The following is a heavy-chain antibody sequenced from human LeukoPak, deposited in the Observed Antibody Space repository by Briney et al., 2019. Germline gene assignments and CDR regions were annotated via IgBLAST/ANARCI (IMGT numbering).Heavy chain of an antibody. Sequence: SLRLSCAASGFTFDDYAMHWVRQAPGKGLEWVSGISWNSGSMDYADSVKGRFTISRDNSKNTLYLQMNSLRAEDTTVYYCAKDGYDGSGAYIDYWGQGTLVIVSS. CDR1: GFTFDDYA. D-gene: IGHD3-22*01. CDR2: ISWNSGSM. CDR3: AKDGYDGSGAYIDY. V-gene: IGHV3-9*01. J-gene: IGHJ4*02.